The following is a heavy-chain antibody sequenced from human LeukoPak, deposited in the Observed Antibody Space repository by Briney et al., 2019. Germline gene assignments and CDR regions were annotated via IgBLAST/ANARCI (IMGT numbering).Heavy chain of an antibody. D-gene: IGHD3-3*01. V-gene: IGHV4-39*07. Sequence: SETLSLTCTVSGGSINSDTYYWAWIRQPPGKGLGWIGSVYYSGSAYYNTFLKSRVTMSIDTSKNQFFLKMTSVSAADTAVYSCARITSWRGTVGAFDIWGQGTMVIVSS. CDR2: VYYSGSA. J-gene: IGHJ3*02. CDR1: GGSINSDTYY. CDR3: ARITSWRGTVGAFDI.